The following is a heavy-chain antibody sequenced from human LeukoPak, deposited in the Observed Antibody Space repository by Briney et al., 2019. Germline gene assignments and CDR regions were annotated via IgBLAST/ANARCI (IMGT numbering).Heavy chain of an antibody. V-gene: IGHV3-9*01. CDR3: AKATLLGYFDY. J-gene: IGHJ4*02. CDR1: GFTFSSYA. CDR2: ISWNSGSI. D-gene: IGHD3-16*01. Sequence: GGSLRLSCAASGFTFSSYAMHWVRQAPGKGLEWVSGISWNSGSIGYADSVKGRFTISRDNAKNSLYLQMNSLRAEDTALYYCAKATLLGYFDYWGQGTLVTVSS.